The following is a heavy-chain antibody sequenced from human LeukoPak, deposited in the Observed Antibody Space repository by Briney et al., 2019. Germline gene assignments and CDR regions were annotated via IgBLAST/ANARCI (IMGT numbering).Heavy chain of an antibody. CDR2: INPNSGGT. CDR3: ARASSILGIAAAGNDAFDI. V-gene: IGHV1-2*02. J-gene: IGHJ3*02. Sequence: GASVKVSCKASGYTFTGYYMHWVRQAPGQGLEWMGWINPNSGGTNYAQKFQGRVTMTRDTSISTAYMELSRLRSDDTAVYYCARASSILGIAAAGNDAFDIWGQGTMVTVSS. D-gene: IGHD6-13*01. CDR1: GYTFTGYY.